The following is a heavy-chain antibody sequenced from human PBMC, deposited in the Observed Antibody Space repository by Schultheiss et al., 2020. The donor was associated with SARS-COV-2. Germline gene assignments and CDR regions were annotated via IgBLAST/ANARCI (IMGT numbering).Heavy chain of an antibody. J-gene: IGHJ2*01. Sequence: GGSLRLSCAASGFTVSSNYMSWVRQAPGKGLEWVSVIYSGGSTYYADSVKGRFTISRDNSKNTLYLQMNSLRAEDTAVYYCAREGSGSYHYWYFDLWGRGTLVTVSS. D-gene: IGHD1-26*01. CDR3: AREGSGSYHYWYFDL. CDR2: IYSGGST. V-gene: IGHV3-53*01. CDR1: GFTVSSNY.